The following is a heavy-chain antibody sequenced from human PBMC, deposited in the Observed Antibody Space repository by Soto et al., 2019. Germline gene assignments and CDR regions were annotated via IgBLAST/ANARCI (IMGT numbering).Heavy chain of an antibody. CDR2: MNPNSGNT. Sequence: ASVKVSCKASGYTFTSFDIHWVRQAPGQGLEWMGWMNPNSGNTDYEQRFQGRVIMTRDTSIITAYMELSSLRSEDTAVYYCARATFTMSRYLDVWGKGTTVTVSS. CDR1: GYTFTSFD. J-gene: IGHJ6*03. D-gene: IGHD3-3*01. V-gene: IGHV1-8*01. CDR3: ARATFTMSRYLDV.